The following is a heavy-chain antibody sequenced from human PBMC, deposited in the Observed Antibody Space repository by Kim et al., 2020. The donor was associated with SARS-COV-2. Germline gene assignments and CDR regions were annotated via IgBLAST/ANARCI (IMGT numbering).Heavy chain of an antibody. V-gene: IGHV4-34*01. CDR1: GGSFSGYY. Sequence: SETLSLTCAVYGGSFSGYYWSWIRQPPGKGLEWIGEINHSGSTNYNPSLKSRVTISVDTSKNQFSLKLSSVTAADTAVYYCARGRVTLRYFDWSHHWFDPWGQGTLVTVSS. CDR2: INHSGST. D-gene: IGHD3-9*01. J-gene: IGHJ5*02. CDR3: ARGRVTLRYFDWSHHWFDP.